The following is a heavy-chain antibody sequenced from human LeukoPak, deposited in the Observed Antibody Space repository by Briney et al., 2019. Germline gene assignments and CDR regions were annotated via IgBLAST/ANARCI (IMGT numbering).Heavy chain of an antibody. D-gene: IGHD3-22*01. J-gene: IGHJ4*02. CDR3: ARSRSGYYEDY. Sequence: GGSLRLSCAPSGFTFSHYWMSWVRQAPGKGLEWVANIKEDGSEKYYVDSVKGRFTISRDNAKNSLSLQVNSLRAEDTAVYYCARSRSGYYEDYWGQGTLVSVSS. V-gene: IGHV3-7*01. CDR2: IKEDGSEK. CDR1: GFTFSHYW.